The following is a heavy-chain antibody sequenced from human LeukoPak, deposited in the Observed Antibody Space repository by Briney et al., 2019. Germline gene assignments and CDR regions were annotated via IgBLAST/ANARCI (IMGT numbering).Heavy chain of an antibody. V-gene: IGHV4-4*02. J-gene: IGHJ5*02. Sequence: SETLSLTCAVSGGSISSSNWWSWVRQPPGKGLEWIGEIYHSGSTNYNPSLKSRVTISVDKSENQFSLKLSSVTAADTAVYYCARHGLGIAARVTFYNWFDPWGQGTLVTVSS. CDR3: ARHGLGIAARVTFYNWFDP. CDR2: IYHSGST. D-gene: IGHD6-25*01. CDR1: GGSISSSNW.